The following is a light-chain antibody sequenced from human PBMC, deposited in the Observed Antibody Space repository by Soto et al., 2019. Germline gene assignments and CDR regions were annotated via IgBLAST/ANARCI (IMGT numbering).Light chain of an antibody. V-gene: IGKV1-27*01. CDR2: AAS. Sequence: DIQMTQSPSSLSASVGDRVTITCRASQGISNYLAWYQQKPVKVPKLLIYAASTLQSGVPSRFSGSGSGTDFTLTISSLQPEDVATYYCQKYNSAPRLTFGGGTKVEIK. J-gene: IGKJ4*01. CDR3: QKYNSAPRLT. CDR1: QGISNY.